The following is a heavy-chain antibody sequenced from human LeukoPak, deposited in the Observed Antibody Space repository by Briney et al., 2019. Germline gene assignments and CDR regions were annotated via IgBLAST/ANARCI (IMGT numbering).Heavy chain of an antibody. CDR1: GGSISSYY. V-gene: IGHV4-59*01. CDR2: IYYSGST. Sequence: SETLSLTCTVSGGSISSYYWSWIRQPPGKGLEWIGYIYYSGSTNYNPSLKSRVTISVDTSKNQFSLKLSSVTAADTAVYYCARARTHQADYWGQGTLVTVSS. J-gene: IGHJ4*02. CDR3: ARARTHQADY.